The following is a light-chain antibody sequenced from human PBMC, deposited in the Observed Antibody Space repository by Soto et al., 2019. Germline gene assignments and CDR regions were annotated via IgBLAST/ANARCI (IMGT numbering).Light chain of an antibody. CDR1: QSVSGW. Sequence: DIQMTQSPSTLSASVGDTVTVTCRASQSVSGWLAWYQQKPGEAPQLLIYDASALPRGVPSRFSGSGSGTKFTRTIASLQPDDFATDYGQQYETFSGTFGPGTKVEI. V-gene: IGKV1-5*01. CDR2: DAS. J-gene: IGKJ1*01. CDR3: QQYETFSGT.